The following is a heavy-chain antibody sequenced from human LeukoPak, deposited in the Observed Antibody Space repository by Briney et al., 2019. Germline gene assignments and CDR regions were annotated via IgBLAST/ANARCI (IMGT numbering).Heavy chain of an antibody. CDR1: GGSFSGYY. V-gene: IGHV4-34*01. D-gene: IGHD1-26*01. CDR3: AKDVGKWESLHFFDY. CDR2: INHSGST. J-gene: IGHJ4*02. Sequence: SETLSLTCAVYGGSFSGYYWSWIRQPPGKGLEWIGEINHSGSTNYNPSLKSRVTMSVDTSKNQFSLRLSSVTAADTAVYYCAKDVGKWESLHFFDYWGQGTLVTVSS.